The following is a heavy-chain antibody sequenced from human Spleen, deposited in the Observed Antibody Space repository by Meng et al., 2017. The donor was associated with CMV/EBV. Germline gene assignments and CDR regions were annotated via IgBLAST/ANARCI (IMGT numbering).Heavy chain of an antibody. J-gene: IGHJ4*02. CDR1: GYTFTGYY. V-gene: IGHV1-2*02. CDR2: INPNSGGT. Sequence: QGQLVPSGAEVKKPGASVKVSCKASGYTFTGYYMHWVRQSPGQGLEWMGWINPNSGGTNYAQKFQGRVTMTRDTSISTAYMELSRLRSDDTAVYYCATLQTSSGWDDDYWGQGTLVTVSS. D-gene: IGHD6-19*01. CDR3: ATLQTSSGWDDDY.